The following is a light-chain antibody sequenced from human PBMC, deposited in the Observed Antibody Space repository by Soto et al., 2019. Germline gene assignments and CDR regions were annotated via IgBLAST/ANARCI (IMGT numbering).Light chain of an antibody. CDR1: QSVSSN. V-gene: IGKV3-15*01. CDR2: GAS. Sequence: ETVMTQSPATLSVSPGERATLSCRASQSVSSNLAWYQQKPGQAPRLLIYGASTRATGIPTRFCGRGSGTEFTLTISRLQSDDFALYYCQQYHDWPPWTFGQGTKVEVK. J-gene: IGKJ1*01. CDR3: QQYHDWPPWT.